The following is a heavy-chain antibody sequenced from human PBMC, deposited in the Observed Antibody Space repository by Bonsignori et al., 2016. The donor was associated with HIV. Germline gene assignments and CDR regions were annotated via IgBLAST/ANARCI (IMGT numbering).Heavy chain of an antibody. V-gene: IGHV3-23*03. CDR3: AKDPLIIAPGDWYFDV. Sequence: GGSLRLSCAASGFRFPNYGLSWVRQAPGKGLEWVSTVYGAGDDSGADYADSVRGRFTISRDNSQEILYLQMDSLRAEDTAIYYCAKDPLIIAPGDWYFDVWGRGTLVTVSS. CDR2: VYGAGDDSGA. CDR1: GFRFPNYG. J-gene: IGHJ2*01. D-gene: IGHD7-27*01.